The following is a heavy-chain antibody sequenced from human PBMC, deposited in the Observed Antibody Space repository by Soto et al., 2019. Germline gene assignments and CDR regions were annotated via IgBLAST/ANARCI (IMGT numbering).Heavy chain of an antibody. Sequence: EVQLLESGGGLVQPGESLRLSCAASGFTFSNYAMSWVRQAPGKGVEWVSHISDSGGSTYHADSVKGRFTISRDNSKNTLYLQMNSLTAEDTAVYYCARDPRSYEYGSSWFFDYWGQGSLVTVSS. CDR2: ISDSGGST. V-gene: IGHV3-23*01. CDR1: GFTFSNYA. D-gene: IGHD6-13*01. CDR3: ARDPRSYEYGSSWFFDY. J-gene: IGHJ4*02.